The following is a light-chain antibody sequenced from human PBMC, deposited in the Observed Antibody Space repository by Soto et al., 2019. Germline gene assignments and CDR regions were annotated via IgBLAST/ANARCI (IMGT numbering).Light chain of an antibody. CDR1: SSDVGGYNY. CDR3: ASYGDSRAV. J-gene: IGLJ2*01. V-gene: IGLV2-14*01. CDR2: EVS. Sequence: QSALTQPASVSGSPGQSITISCTGTSSDVGGYNYVSWYQQHPGKAPKLMIYEVSNRPSGVSNRFSGSKSGNTASLTISGLQAEDEADYYCASYGDSRAVFGGGTKLTVL.